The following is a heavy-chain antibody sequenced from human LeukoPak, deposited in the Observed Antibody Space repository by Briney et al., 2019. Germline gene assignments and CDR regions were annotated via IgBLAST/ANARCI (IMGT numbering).Heavy chain of an antibody. CDR2: ISSSSSTI. CDR1: GFTFSSYS. D-gene: IGHD6-13*01. J-gene: IGHJ6*02. Sequence: GGSLRLSCAASGFTFSSYSMNWVRQAPGKGLEWVSYISSSSSTIYYADSVKGQFTISRDNAKNSLYLQMNSLRAEDTAVYYCARDGLYSSSWYYVDGIDVWGQGTTVTVSS. CDR3: ARDGLYSSSWYYVDGIDV. V-gene: IGHV3-48*01.